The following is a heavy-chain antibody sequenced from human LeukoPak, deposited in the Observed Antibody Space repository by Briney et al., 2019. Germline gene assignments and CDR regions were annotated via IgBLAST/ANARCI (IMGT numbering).Heavy chain of an antibody. CDR2: IGSSDSTI. D-gene: IGHD6-19*01. CDR1: GFTFSDYY. CDR3: ARHRSYSSGWTLGH. V-gene: IGHV3-11*04. J-gene: IGHJ4*02. Sequence: GGSLRLSCAASGFTFSDYYMSWIRQAPGKGLEWVSYIGSSDSTIYYADSVKGRFTIYRDNAKNSVYLQMSSLRAEDTAVYYCARHRSYSSGWTLGHWGQGTLVTVSS.